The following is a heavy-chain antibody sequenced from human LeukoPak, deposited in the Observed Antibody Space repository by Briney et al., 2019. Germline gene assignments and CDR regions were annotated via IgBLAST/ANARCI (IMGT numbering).Heavy chain of an antibody. Sequence: GGSLRLSCAASGFTFSSYAMHWVRQAPGKGLEWVAVISYDGSNKYYADSVKGRFTISRDNSKKTLYLQMNGLRAEDTAVYYCARDRVVVAARSQYYYYYGMDVWGQGTTVTVSS. J-gene: IGHJ6*02. CDR2: ISYDGSNK. CDR1: GFTFSSYA. V-gene: IGHV3-30*04. CDR3: ARDRVVVAARSQYYYYYGMDV. D-gene: IGHD2-15*01.